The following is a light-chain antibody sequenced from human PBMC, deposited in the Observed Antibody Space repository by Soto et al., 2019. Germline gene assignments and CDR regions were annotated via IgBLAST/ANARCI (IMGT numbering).Light chain of an antibody. CDR3: QQYNSYLYT. CDR2: DAS. V-gene: IGKV1-5*01. J-gene: IGKJ2*01. Sequence: DIPMTQSPSTLSASVGDRVTITCRASQRISSWLAWYQQKPGKAPKLLIYDASSLASGVPSRFSGSGSGTEFTLTISSLQPDDFATYYCQQYNSYLYTFGQGTKLEIK. CDR1: QRISSW.